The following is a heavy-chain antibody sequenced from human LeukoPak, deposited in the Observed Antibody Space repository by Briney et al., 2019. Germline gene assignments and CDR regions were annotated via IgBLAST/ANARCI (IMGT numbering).Heavy chain of an antibody. Sequence: PGGSLRLSCAAFGFTFNNYAMSWVRQAPGKGLEWVSGISGSGGSTYYADSVKGRFTISRDNSKNTLYLQMIRLRAEDTAVYYCAKDSYILTGNYDYWGQGTLVTVSS. CDR3: AKDSYILTGNYDY. CDR2: ISGSGGST. CDR1: GFTFNNYA. D-gene: IGHD3-9*01. J-gene: IGHJ4*02. V-gene: IGHV3-23*01.